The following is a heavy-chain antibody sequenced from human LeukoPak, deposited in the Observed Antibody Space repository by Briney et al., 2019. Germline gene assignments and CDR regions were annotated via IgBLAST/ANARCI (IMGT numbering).Heavy chain of an antibody. CDR1: GYSFTGYY. CDR3: ARGPNHYYYMDF. Sequence: GASVKVSCKASGYSFTGYYIHWVRQAPGQGLEWMGWINPDGGVTKSARKFQGRVTMTRDKSINTVYMELSGLTSDDTALYYCARGPNHYYYMDFWGRGTTVSVSS. J-gene: IGHJ6*03. V-gene: IGHV1-2*02. CDR2: INPDGGVT. D-gene: IGHD2-8*01.